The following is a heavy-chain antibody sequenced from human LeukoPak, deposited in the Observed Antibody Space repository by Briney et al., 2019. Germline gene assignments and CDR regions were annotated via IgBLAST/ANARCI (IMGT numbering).Heavy chain of an antibody. CDR1: GFTFNNYA. J-gene: IGHJ4*02. CDR3: ARETRGSYSLDY. V-gene: IGHV3-23*01. D-gene: IGHD1-26*01. CDR2: ISGSGGTT. Sequence: GGSLRLSCAASGFTFNNYAMNWVRQAPGKGLERVSVISGSGGTTYYADSVKGRFTISRDNSKNTLYLQMNSLRAEDTAVYYCARETRGSYSLDYWGQGTLVTVSS.